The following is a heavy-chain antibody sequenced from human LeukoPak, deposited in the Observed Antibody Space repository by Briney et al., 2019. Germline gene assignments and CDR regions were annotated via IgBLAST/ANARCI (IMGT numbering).Heavy chain of an antibody. CDR1: GFTFSSYS. CDR2: ISSSSSYI. V-gene: IGHV3-21*01. CDR3: AREETKRGYGGTIDY. Sequence: GGSLRLSCAASGFTFSSYSMNWVRQAPGKGLEWVSSISSSSSYIYYADSVEGRFTISRDNAKNSLYLQMNSLRAEDTAVYYCAREETKRGYGGTIDYWGQGTLVTVSS. D-gene: IGHD4-23*01. J-gene: IGHJ4*02.